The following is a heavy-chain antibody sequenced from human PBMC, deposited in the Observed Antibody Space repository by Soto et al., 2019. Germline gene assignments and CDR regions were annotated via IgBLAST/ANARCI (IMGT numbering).Heavy chain of an antibody. CDR3: ARGVTLIVVDAFAI. D-gene: IGHD3-22*01. J-gene: IGHJ3*02. Sequence: QVQLVQSGAEVKKPGASVKVSGKASGYTFASYGINWVRQAPGQGLEWMGWISAYNGNTNYAQNLQGRVTLTRDTSTTTSYMELRSLRSDDTAEYYCARGVTLIVVDAFAIWGQGTMVTASS. V-gene: IGHV1-18*01. CDR1: GYTFASYG. CDR2: ISAYNGNT.